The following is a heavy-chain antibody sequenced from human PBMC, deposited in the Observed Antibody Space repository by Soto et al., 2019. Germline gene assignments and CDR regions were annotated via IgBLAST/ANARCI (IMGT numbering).Heavy chain of an antibody. D-gene: IGHD3-22*01. CDR3: ARTSYFYASSGYYDY. J-gene: IGHJ4*02. CDR2: ISGYNGDT. V-gene: IGHV1-18*01. Sequence: GASVKVSCKTSGYTLTNYGVNWVRQAPGQGLEWMGWISGYNGDTKYAQKFQGRVTMTTDTSTSTAYMEVMSLRSDDTAVYYCARTSYFYASSGYYDYWGQGTLVTVSS. CDR1: GYTLTNYG.